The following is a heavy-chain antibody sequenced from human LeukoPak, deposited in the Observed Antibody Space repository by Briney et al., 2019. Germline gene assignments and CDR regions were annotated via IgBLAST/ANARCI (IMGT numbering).Heavy chain of an antibody. CDR2: IYHSGST. V-gene: IGHV4-38-2*01. J-gene: IGHJ1*01. D-gene: IGHD3-22*01. CDR3: ARRRYYDGSGYLE. CDR1: GYSISSGYY. Sequence: SETLSLTCAVSGYSISSGYYWGWIRQPPGKGLEWIGSIYHSGSTYYNPPLKSRVTISVDTSNNQFSLNLRSVTAADTAVYYCARRRYYDGSGYLEWGRCTLLSVSS.